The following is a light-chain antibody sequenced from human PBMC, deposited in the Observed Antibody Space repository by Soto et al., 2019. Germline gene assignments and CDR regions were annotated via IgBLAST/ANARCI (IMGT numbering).Light chain of an antibody. CDR2: GAS. Sequence: EIVWTQSPGTLSLSPGARATLSGRAIQSVSSSYLAWYQQKPGQAPRLLIYGASSRATGIPDRFSGSGSGTDFTLTISRLEPEDFAVYYCQQYGSSPRALTFGGGAKVEIK. V-gene: IGKV3-20*01. CDR3: QQYGSSPRALT. CDR1: QSVSSSY. J-gene: IGKJ4*01.